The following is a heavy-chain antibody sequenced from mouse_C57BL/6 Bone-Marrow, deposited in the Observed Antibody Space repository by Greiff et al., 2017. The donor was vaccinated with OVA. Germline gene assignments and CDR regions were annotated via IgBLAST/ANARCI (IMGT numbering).Heavy chain of an antibody. Sequence: SGAELVMPGASVKLSCKASGYTFTSYWMHWVKQRPGQGLEWIGEIDPSDSYTNYNQKFKGKSTLTVDKSSSTAYMQLSSLTSEDSAVYYCARRGLRYWYFDVWGTGTTVTVSS. CDR2: IDPSDSYT. D-gene: IGHD1-1*01. J-gene: IGHJ1*03. CDR3: ARRGLRYWYFDV. CDR1: GYTFTSYW. V-gene: IGHV1-69*01.